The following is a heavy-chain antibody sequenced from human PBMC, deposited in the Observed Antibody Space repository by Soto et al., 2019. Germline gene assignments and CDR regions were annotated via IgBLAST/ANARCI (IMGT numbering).Heavy chain of an antibody. V-gene: IGHV5-51*01. CDR3: ARQIDILTGWDYYYGMAV. Sequence: GESLKISCKGSGYSFTSYWIGWVRQMPGKGLEWMGIIYPGDSDTRYSPSFQGQVTISADKSISTAYLQWSSLKASDTAMYYCARQIDILTGWDYYYGMAVWGQGTTVTVSS. CDR2: IYPGDSDT. D-gene: IGHD3-9*01. J-gene: IGHJ6*02. CDR1: GYSFTSYW.